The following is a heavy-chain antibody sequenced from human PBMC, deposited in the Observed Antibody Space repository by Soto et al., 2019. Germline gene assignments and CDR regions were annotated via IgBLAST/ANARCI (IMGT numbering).Heavy chain of an antibody. J-gene: IGHJ4*02. CDR3: ARDAWGPDY. D-gene: IGHD7-27*01. CDR2: IKPSGDST. V-gene: IGHV1-46*01. CDR1: GHTFPSYN. Sequence: QVQLVQSGAEVKKPGASVNVSCKITTSGHTFPSYNVHWVRQAPGQGLEWMGIIKPSGDSTTYAQKFQGRGDMTRDSSTTTVHMELSSLRYEDTAVYYCARDAWGPDYWGQGTLVTVSS.